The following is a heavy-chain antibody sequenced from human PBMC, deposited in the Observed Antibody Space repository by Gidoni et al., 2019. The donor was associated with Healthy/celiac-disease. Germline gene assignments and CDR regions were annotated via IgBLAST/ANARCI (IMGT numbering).Heavy chain of an antibody. D-gene: IGHD2-15*01. CDR3: AKGPPFVAWPGVDY. CDR2: ISGSGGST. V-gene: IGHV3-23*01. CDR1: GFTFSSYA. Sequence: EVQLLESGGGLVQPGGALRLSCAASGFTFSSYAMSWVRQGPGKGLELVSAISGSGGSTYYADSVKGRFTISRDNSKNTLYLQMNSLRAEDTAVYYCAKGPPFVAWPGVDYWGQGTLVTVSS. J-gene: IGHJ4*02.